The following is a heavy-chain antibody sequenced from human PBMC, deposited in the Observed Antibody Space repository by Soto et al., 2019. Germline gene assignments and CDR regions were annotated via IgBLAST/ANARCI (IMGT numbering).Heavy chain of an antibody. CDR2: IYYSGRT. J-gene: IGHJ6*04. Sequence: SETLSLTCTVSGGSISSNTYYWGWIRQPPGKGLEWIGSIYYSGRTYYNPSLKSRVTISADTSKNQFSLKVTSFTAADTAVYYCARQAGDDTFYNYGMDVWGKGTTVTVSS. D-gene: IGHD3-22*01. V-gene: IGHV4-39*01. CDR3: ARQAGDDTFYNYGMDV. CDR1: GGSISSNTYY.